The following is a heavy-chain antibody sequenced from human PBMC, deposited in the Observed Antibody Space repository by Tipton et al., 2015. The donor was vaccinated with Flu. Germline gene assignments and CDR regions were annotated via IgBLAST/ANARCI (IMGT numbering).Heavy chain of an antibody. J-gene: IGHJ3*02. CDR3: ARVGDGDAFDI. V-gene: IGHV4-34*01. D-gene: IGHD3-16*01. CDR1: GGSFSGYY. Sequence: TLSLTCAVYGGSFSGYYWSWIRQPPGKGLEWIGEINHSGSTNYNPSLKSRVTISVDTSKNQFSPKLSSVTAADTAVYYCARVGDGDAFDIWGQGTMVTVSS. CDR2: INHSGST.